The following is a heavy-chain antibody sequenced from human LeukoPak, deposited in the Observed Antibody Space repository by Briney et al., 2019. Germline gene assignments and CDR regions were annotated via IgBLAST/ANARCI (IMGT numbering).Heavy chain of an antibody. J-gene: IGHJ4*02. CDR2: IYHSGST. Sequence: SGTLSLTCAVSGGSISSSNWWSWVRQPPGKGLEWIGEIYHSGSTNYNPSLKSRVTISVDKSQNQFSLKLSSVTAADTAVYYCARAVTTLAGFDYWGQGTLVTVSS. CDR1: GGSISSSNW. D-gene: IGHD4-17*01. CDR3: ARAVTTLAGFDY. V-gene: IGHV4-4*02.